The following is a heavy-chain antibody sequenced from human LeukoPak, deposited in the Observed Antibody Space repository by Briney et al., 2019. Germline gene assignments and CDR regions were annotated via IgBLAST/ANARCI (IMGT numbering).Heavy chain of an antibody. CDR3: ASPAHIVVVTAMDYYGMDV. J-gene: IGHJ6*02. CDR1: GYTFTSYY. Sequence: ASVTVSCTASGYTFTSYYMHWVRQAPGQGLEWMGIINPSGGSTSYAQKFQGRVTMTRDTSTSTVYMELSSLRSEDTAVYYCASPAHIVVVTAMDYYGMDVWGQGTTVTVSS. D-gene: IGHD2-21*02. CDR2: INPSGGST. V-gene: IGHV1-46*01.